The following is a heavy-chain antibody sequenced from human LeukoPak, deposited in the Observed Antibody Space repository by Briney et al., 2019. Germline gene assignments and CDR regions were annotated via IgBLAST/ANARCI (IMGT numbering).Heavy chain of an antibody. CDR3: ARDGDVWERSGDYFDY. D-gene: IGHD2-21*02. Sequence: PGRSLRLSCAASGFTFSSYAMHWVRQAPGKGLEWVAVISYDGSNKYYADSVKGRFTISRDNSKNTLYLQMNSLRAEDTAVYYCARDGDVWERSGDYFDYWGQGTLVTVSS. J-gene: IGHJ4*02. CDR2: ISYDGSNK. CDR1: GFTFSSYA. V-gene: IGHV3-30*04.